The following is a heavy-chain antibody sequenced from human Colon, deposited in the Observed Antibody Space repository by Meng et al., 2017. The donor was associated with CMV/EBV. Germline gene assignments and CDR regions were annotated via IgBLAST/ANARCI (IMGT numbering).Heavy chain of an antibody. Sequence: GGSLRLSCTASGFTCSDHYMEWVRQATGRGLEWVGVTRSKDQKSTTEYAASVKGRFTVSRDDSKNSLYLKMNMLQTGDSAVYYCVKMFYLGSGSSWGMDVWGQGTTVTVSS. D-gene: IGHD3-10*01. V-gene: IGHV3-72*01. J-gene: IGHJ6*02. CDR2: TRSKDQKSTT. CDR3: VKMFYLGSGSSWGMDV. CDR1: GFTCSDHY.